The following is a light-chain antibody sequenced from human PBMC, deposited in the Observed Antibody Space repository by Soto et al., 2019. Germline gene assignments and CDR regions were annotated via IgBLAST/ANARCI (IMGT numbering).Light chain of an antibody. CDR3: QQSYSSPPT. Sequence: DIQMPQSQSSLSASVGDRVTITFLASQSISSYLNWYQQKPGKAPKLLIYAASSLQSGVPSRFSGSRSGPDFTLTISSLQPEDFATYYCQQSYSSPPTFGQGTKVDIK. J-gene: IGKJ1*01. CDR1: QSISSY. V-gene: IGKV1-39*01. CDR2: AAS.